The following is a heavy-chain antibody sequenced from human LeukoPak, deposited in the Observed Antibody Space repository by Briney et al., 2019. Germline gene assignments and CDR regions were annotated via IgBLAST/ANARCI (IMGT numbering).Heavy chain of an antibody. CDR1: GGTFSSYA. Sequence: ASVKVSCKASGGTFSSYAISWVRQAPGQGLEWMGGIIPIFGTANYAQKFQGRVTITADESTSTAYMELSSLRSEDTAVYYCARVPNIYSSRWSSAYMDVWGKGTTVTVSS. CDR3: ARVPNIYSSRWSSAYMDV. D-gene: IGHD6-13*01. J-gene: IGHJ6*03. CDR2: IIPIFGTA. V-gene: IGHV1-69*01.